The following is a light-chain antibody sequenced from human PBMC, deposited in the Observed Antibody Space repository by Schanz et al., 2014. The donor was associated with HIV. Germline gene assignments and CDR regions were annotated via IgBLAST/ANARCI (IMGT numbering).Light chain of an antibody. Sequence: QSVLTQPPSVSGAPGQRVTISCTGSSSNIGAGYDVHWYKQLPETALKLLMFGNNNRPSGVPDRYSGSKSDTSASLAITGLQAEDEADYYCQSHDSRLSAWVFGGGTKLTVL. CDR3: QSHDSRLSAWV. V-gene: IGLV1-40*01. CDR2: GNN. J-gene: IGLJ3*02. CDR1: SSNIGAGYD.